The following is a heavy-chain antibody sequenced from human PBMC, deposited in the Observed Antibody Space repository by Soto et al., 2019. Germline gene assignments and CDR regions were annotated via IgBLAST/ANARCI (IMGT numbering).Heavy chain of an antibody. V-gene: IGHV4-30-2*01. D-gene: IGHD6-19*01. J-gene: IGHJ4*02. CDR1: GGSISSGGYS. CDR2: IYHSGST. CDR3: ARAGGLAAVAVDY. Sequence: PSETLSLTCAVSGGSISSGGYSWSWIRQPPGKGLEWIGYIYHSGSTYYNPSLKSRVTISVDRSKSQFSLKLSSVTAADTAVYYCARAGGLAAVAVDYWGQGTLVTSPQ.